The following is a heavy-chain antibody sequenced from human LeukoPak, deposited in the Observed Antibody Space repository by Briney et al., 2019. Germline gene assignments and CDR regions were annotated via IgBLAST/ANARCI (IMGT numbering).Heavy chain of an antibody. CDR2: IQYDGNTV. CDR3: ARDNYGSGSLGPDPSPRFDP. J-gene: IGHJ5*02. CDR1: GFTYSHNG. D-gene: IGHD3-10*01. V-gene: IGHV3-30*02. Sequence: GGSLRLSCVASGFTYSHNGMHWVRQAPGKGLEWVAFIQYDGNTVFYADSVKGRFTISRDNSKNTLYLQMNSLRTDDTAVYYCARDNYGSGSLGPDPSPRFDPWGQGTLVTVSS.